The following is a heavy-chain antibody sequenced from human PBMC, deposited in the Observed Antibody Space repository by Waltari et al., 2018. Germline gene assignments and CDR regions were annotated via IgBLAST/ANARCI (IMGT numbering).Heavy chain of an antibody. D-gene: IGHD2-2*03. CDR1: GYALTSGFY. CDR3: SRQVLGYCTSAACRRLES. Sequence: QLQESGPGLVKPSETLSLTCDVSGYALTSGFYWGWIRPPPGKGLEWVATVYHDGTTFYNPSLNSRATTSMDTSRNQFSLKLRSVTAADTAVYFCSRQVLGYCTSAACRRLESWGQGTLVTISS. J-gene: IGHJ4*02. V-gene: IGHV4-38-2*01. CDR2: VYHDGTT.